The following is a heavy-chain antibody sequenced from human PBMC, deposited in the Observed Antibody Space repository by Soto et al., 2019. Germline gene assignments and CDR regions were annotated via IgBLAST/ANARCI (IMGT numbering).Heavy chain of an antibody. D-gene: IGHD2-2*02. J-gene: IGHJ4*02. CDR3: TCGVVPAAIPGGAFYY. V-gene: IGHV3-23*01. CDR1: GFTFSSYA. CDR2: ISGSGGST. Sequence: PGGSLRLSFAASGFTFSSYAMSWVRQAPGKGLEWVSAISGSGGSTYYADSVKGRFTISRDNSKNTLYLQMNSLRAEDTAVYYCTCGVVPAAIPGGAFYYWGQGTLVTVSS.